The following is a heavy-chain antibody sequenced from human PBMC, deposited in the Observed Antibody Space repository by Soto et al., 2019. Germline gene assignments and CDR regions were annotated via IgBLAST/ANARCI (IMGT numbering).Heavy chain of an antibody. CDR2: VYNSGST. CDR1: GGSLSSYY. Sequence: PSETLSLTCTVSGGSLSSYYWSWIRQPPGKGLEWIGYVYNSGSTNYNPSLKSRVTISIDTSKNQFSLKLTSLTATDTAVYYCARGGPSRKWLDPWGQGTLVTVSS. V-gene: IGHV4-59*01. J-gene: IGHJ5*02. CDR3: ARGGPSRKWLDP.